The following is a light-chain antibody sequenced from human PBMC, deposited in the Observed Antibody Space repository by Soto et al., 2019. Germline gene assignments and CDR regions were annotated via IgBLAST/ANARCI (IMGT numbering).Light chain of an antibody. CDR2: WAS. J-gene: IGKJ1*01. CDR1: QSILYNSNNRDY. V-gene: IGKV4-1*01. CDR3: QQYYSVPPT. Sequence: DIVMTQSPDSLVVSLGERATINCKSSQSILYNSNNRDYLAWFQQKPGQPPKLLIYWASTRESGVPDRFRGSGSGTVFTLTISSLQAEDVAVYYCQQYYSVPPTFGQGTKVEIK.